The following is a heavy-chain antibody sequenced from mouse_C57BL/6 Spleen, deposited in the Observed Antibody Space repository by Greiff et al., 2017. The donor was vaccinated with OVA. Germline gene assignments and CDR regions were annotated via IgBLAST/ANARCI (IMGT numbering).Heavy chain of an antibody. Sequence: QVHVKQSGAELVKPGASVKMSCKASGYTFTSYWITWVKQRPGQGLEWIGDIYPGSGSTNYNEKFKSKATLTVDTSSSTAYMQLSSLTSEDSAVYYCARGVPFAYWGQGTLVTVSA. CDR1: GYTFTSYW. V-gene: IGHV1-55*01. CDR3: ARGVPFAY. J-gene: IGHJ3*01. CDR2: IYPGSGST. D-gene: IGHD2-14*01.